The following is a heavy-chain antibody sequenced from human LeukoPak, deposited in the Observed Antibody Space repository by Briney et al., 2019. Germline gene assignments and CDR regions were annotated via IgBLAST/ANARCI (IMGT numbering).Heavy chain of an antibody. CDR1: GGSISSGNYY. D-gene: IGHD3-22*01. V-gene: IGHV4-39*01. CDR3: ARQRYYDTSGIGWFDP. J-gene: IGHJ5*02. CDR2: LHYSGFT. Sequence: SETLSLTCTVSGGSISSGNYYWGWIRQPPGKGLEWIGSLHYSGFTYYNPSLKSRVTISVDTSKSQFSLKLSSVTAADTAVYXCARQRYYDTSGIGWFDPWGQGALVTVSS.